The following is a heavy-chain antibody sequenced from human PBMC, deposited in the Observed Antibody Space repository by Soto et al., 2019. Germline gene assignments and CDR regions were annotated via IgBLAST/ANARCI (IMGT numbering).Heavy chain of an antibody. CDR1: GFTFSSYG. V-gene: IGHV3-33*01. D-gene: IGHD2-21*02. Sequence: GGSLRLSCAASGFTFSSYGMHWVRQAPGKGLEWVAVIWYDGSNKYYADSVKGRFTISRDNSKNTLYLQMNSLRAEDTAVYYCARPIFPKTAGPNFDYWGQGTLVTVSS. CDR2: IWYDGSNK. J-gene: IGHJ4*02. CDR3: ARPIFPKTAGPNFDY.